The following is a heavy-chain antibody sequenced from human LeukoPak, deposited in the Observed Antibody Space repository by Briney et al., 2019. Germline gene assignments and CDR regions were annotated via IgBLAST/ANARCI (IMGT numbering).Heavy chain of an antibody. D-gene: IGHD2-2*01. CDR3: ARERGRYCSSTRSPTEDALDI. CDR1: GFTFRSYS. CDR2: ISSSSSYI. Sequence: PGGSLRLSCAASGFTFRSYSLNWVRQAPGKGLEWVSSISSSSSYIYYADSVKGRFTISRDNAKNSLYLQMNSLRAEDTAVYYCARERGRYCSSTRSPTEDALDIWGQGTMVTVSS. V-gene: IGHV3-21*01. J-gene: IGHJ3*02.